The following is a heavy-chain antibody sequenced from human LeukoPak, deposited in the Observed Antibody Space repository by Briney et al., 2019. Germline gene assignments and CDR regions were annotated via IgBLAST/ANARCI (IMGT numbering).Heavy chain of an antibody. CDR1: GFTFSSYE. J-gene: IGHJ4*02. Sequence: PGGSLRLSCAASGFTFSSYEMNWVRQAPGKGLEWVSSISSSGDSTFYADSVKDRFTISRDNSKNTLYLQMSRLRAEDTAVYYCAKDRPNYHESNGHYYRRDGDYWGQGTLVTVSS. D-gene: IGHD3-22*01. CDR2: ISSSGDST. CDR3: AKDRPNYHESNGHYYRRDGDY. V-gene: IGHV3-23*01.